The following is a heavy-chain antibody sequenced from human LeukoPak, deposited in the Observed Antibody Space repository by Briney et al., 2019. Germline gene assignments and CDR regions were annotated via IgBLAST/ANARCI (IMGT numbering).Heavy chain of an antibody. CDR3: AREWVTVFGGFDY. Sequence: PGRSLRLSCAASGFTFSSYGMHWVRQAPGKGLEWVAVIWYDGSNKYYADSVKGRFTISRDNSKNTLYLQMDSLRAEDTAVYYCAREWVTVFGGFDYWGQGTLVTVSS. CDR2: IWYDGSNK. J-gene: IGHJ4*02. V-gene: IGHV3-33*01. D-gene: IGHD3-3*01. CDR1: GFTFSSYG.